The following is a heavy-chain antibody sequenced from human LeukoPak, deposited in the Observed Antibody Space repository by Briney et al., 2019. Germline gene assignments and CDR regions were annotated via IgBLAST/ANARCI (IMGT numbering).Heavy chain of an antibody. Sequence: GRSLRLSCAASGFTFDDYAMHWVRQAPGKGLEWVSGISWNSGSIGYADSVKGRFTISRDNAKNSLYLQMNSLRAEDTALYYCAKVRLRFLDPNWFDPWGQGTLVTVSS. D-gene: IGHD3-3*01. CDR2: ISWNSGSI. V-gene: IGHV3-9*01. CDR1: GFTFDDYA. J-gene: IGHJ5*02. CDR3: AKVRLRFLDPNWFDP.